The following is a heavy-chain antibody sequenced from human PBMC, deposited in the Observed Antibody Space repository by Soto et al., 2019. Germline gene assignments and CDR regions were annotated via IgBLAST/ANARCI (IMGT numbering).Heavy chain of an antibody. D-gene: IGHD4-17*01. Sequence: TLSLPCTVSGGSVTNSSYYWGWIRQSPGKGLEWIGSVYYRGRSYSKSSVKSRVTISVDTSKNRFSLSLNSVTASDTAVYFCVSQRTTVPTRAYFDCWGPGALVTVSS. CDR1: GGSVTNSSYY. CDR3: VSQRTTVPTRAYFDC. J-gene: IGHJ4*02. V-gene: IGHV4-39*01. CDR2: VYYRGRS.